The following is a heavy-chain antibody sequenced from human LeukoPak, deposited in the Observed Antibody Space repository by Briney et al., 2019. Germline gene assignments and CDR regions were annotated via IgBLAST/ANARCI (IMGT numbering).Heavy chain of an antibody. V-gene: IGHV5-51*01. D-gene: IGHD6-25*01. CDR3: ARRGMKTIAAANDY. CDR1: EYSFTSYW. CDR2: IYPGDSDT. Sequence: GESLKISCKGTEYSFTSYWIVWVRQMPGKGLEWMGIIYPGDSDTRYSPSFQGQVTISADKSISTAYLQWTSLKASDSAMYYCARRGMKTIAAANDYWGQGTLVTVSS. J-gene: IGHJ4*02.